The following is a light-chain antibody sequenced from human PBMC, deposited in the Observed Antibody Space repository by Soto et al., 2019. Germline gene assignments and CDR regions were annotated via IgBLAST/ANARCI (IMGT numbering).Light chain of an antibody. V-gene: IGKV3-20*01. CDR1: QSDSSSY. J-gene: IGKJ1*01. Sequence: EIVLTQSPGTLSLSPGERATLSCRASQSDSSSYLAWYKQKPGQAPRLLIYGASSRATGIPDRFSGSGSGTDFTLTISRLEPEDFAVYYCQQYGSSTWTFGQGTKVEIK. CDR3: QQYGSSTWT. CDR2: GAS.